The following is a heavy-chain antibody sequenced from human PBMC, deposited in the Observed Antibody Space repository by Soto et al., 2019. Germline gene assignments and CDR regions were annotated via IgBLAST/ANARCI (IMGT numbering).Heavy chain of an antibody. D-gene: IGHD2-2*01. J-gene: IGHJ6*03. CDR1: GFTVSSNY. CDR2: IYSGGST. CDR3: ARGGTYCSSTSCHPDYYYYYYMDV. Sequence: GGSLRLSCAASGFTVSSNYMSWVRQAPGKGLEWVSVIYSGGSTYYADSVKGRFTISRDNSKNTLYLQMNSLRAEDTAVYYCARGGTYCSSTSCHPDYYYYYYMDVWGKGTTVTVSS. V-gene: IGHV3-66*01.